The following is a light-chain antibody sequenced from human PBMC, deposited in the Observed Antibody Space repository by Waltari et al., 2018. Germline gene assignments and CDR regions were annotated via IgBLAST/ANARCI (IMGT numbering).Light chain of an antibody. Sequence: EIVLTQSPATLSVSPGDRVTLSCWASQTVSTSLAWYQQKPGQAPRLLISGASRRATGIPARFSGAGSETEFTLTISSLQSEDFAVYYCQQYITWPPGTFGQGTKLDIK. V-gene: IGKV3-15*01. CDR3: QQYITWPPGT. CDR2: GAS. CDR1: QTVSTS. J-gene: IGKJ2*02.